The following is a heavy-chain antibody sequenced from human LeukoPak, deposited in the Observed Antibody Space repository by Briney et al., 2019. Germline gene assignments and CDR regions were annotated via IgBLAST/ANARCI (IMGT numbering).Heavy chain of an antibody. Sequence: GGSLRLSCTASGFTFGDYAMTWVRQAPGKGLEWVGFISSEAYGGTPEYAASVKGRFTISRDDSKSIAYLQMYSLKTEDTAVYYCTRDQTPYYWGQGTLVTVSS. CDR3: TRDQTPYY. CDR2: ISSEAYGGTP. J-gene: IGHJ4*02. V-gene: IGHV3-49*04. CDR1: GFTFGDYA.